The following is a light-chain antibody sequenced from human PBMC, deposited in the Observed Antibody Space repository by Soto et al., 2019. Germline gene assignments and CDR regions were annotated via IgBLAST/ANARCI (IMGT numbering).Light chain of an antibody. CDR2: WAS. CDR1: QSVLYSSNNKNY. Sequence: EIVMTQSPDSLAVSLGERATINCKSSQSVLYSSNNKNYVAWYQQKPGQPPKLLIYWASTRESGVPDRFSGSGSGTDFTLTISSLQAEDVAVYFCHQYYRHPLTFGPGTKVDIK. V-gene: IGKV4-1*01. J-gene: IGKJ3*01. CDR3: HQYYRHPLT.